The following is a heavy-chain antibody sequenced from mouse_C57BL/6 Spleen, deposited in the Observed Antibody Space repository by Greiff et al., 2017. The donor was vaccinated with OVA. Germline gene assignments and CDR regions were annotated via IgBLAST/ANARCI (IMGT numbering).Heavy chain of an antibody. Sequence: VQLQQSGAELVRPGASVTLSCKASGYTFTDYEMHWVKQTPVHGLEWMGAIDPETGGTAYNQKFKGKAILTADKSSSTAYMELRSLTSEDSAVYYCARPHCSSSYGYAMDYWGQGTSVTVSS. CDR1: GYTFTDYE. V-gene: IGHV1-15*01. CDR3: ARPHCSSSYGYAMDY. D-gene: IGHD1-1*01. CDR2: IDPETGGT. J-gene: IGHJ4*01.